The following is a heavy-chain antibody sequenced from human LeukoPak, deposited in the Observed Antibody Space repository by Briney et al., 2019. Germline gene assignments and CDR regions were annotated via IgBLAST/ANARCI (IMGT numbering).Heavy chain of an antibody. CDR2: IWFDGDNK. CDR1: GFHFKNYV. Sequence: GGSLRLSCVTSGFHFKNYVMQWVREAPGKGLEWVANIWFDGDNKYYADFVKGRFTISRDNSKNTLYLQMNSLRAEDTAVYYCARDLGFSSGWPFDYWGQGTLVTVSS. D-gene: IGHD6-19*01. J-gene: IGHJ4*02. V-gene: IGHV3-30*02. CDR3: ARDLGFSSGWPFDY.